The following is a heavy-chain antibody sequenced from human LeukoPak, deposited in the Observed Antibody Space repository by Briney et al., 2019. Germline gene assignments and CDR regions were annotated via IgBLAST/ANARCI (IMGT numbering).Heavy chain of an antibody. V-gene: IGHV1-69*04. J-gene: IGHJ4*02. Sequence: SVKVSCKASGGTFSSYAISWVRQAPGQGPEWMGRIIPILGIANYAQKFQGRVTITADKSTSTAYMELSSLRSEDTAVYYCARTLGGYQDYWGQGTLVTVSS. CDR3: ARTLGGYQDY. D-gene: IGHD3-22*01. CDR1: GGTFSSYA. CDR2: IIPILGIA.